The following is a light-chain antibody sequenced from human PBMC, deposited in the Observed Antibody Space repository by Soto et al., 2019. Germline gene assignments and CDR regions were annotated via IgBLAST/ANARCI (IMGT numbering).Light chain of an antibody. CDR2: AAS. CDR3: LQHNSYPLT. J-gene: IGKJ4*01. Sequence: DIQMTQSPSAMSASVGDRVTITCRASQDINNYLVWFQQKPGTVPKRLICAASSLQSGVPSRFSGSRSGTEFTLTISSLQPEDFATYYCLQHNSYPLTFGGGTKVEIK. CDR1: QDINNY. V-gene: IGKV1-17*03.